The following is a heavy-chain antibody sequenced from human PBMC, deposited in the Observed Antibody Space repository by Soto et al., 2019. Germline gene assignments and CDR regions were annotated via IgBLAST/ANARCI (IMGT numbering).Heavy chain of an antibody. Sequence: QVQLVESGGGVVQPGRSLRLSCAASGFTFSSYAMHWVRQAPGKGLEWVAVISYDGSNKYYADSVKGRFTISRDNSKNTLYLQMNSLRAEDTAVYYCASPSGGIYSPYAFDIWGQGTMVTVSS. J-gene: IGHJ3*02. CDR1: GFTFSSYA. CDR3: ASPSGGIYSPYAFDI. CDR2: ISYDGSNK. V-gene: IGHV3-30-3*01. D-gene: IGHD2-15*01.